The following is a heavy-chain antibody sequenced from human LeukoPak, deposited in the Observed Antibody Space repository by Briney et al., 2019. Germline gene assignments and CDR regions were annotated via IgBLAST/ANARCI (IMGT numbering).Heavy chain of an antibody. Sequence: PGGSLRLSCAASGFTFSSYAMHWVRQAPGKGLEWVAIISSDGSQKFYADSVKGRFTISRDNSKNTLYLQMNSLRAEDTAVYYCAKDREDFWSGYYSPSDYWGQGTLVTVSS. CDR1: GFTFSSYA. V-gene: IGHV3-30*18. D-gene: IGHD3-3*01. J-gene: IGHJ4*02. CDR2: ISSDGSQK. CDR3: AKDREDFWSGYYSPSDY.